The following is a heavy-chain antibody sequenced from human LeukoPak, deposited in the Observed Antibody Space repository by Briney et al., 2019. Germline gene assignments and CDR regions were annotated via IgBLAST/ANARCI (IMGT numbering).Heavy chain of an antibody. CDR1: GGSISSSSYY. V-gene: IGHV4-39*01. D-gene: IGHD4-17*01. J-gene: IGHJ4*02. CDR3: ARVNGDYFSNTRDY. CDR2: IYYSGST. Sequence: SETLSLTCTVSGGSISSSSYYWGWIRQPPGKVLEWIGSIYYSGSTYYNPSLKSRVTISVDTSKNQFSLKLSSVTAADTAVYYCARVNGDYFSNTRDYWGEGTLVTVSS.